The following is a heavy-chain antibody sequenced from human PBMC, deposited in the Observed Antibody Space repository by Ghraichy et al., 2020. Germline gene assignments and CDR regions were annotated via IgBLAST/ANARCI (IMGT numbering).Heavy chain of an antibody. CDR2: ISGSGDST. J-gene: IGHJ4*02. CDR3: AKGVHDTSDGVDY. Sequence: GGSLRLSCAASGFIFSNYAMTWVRQGPGKGLEWVSVISGSGDSTYYADSVKGRCTISRDNSKNTLYLQMNSLRVDDTAVYYCAKGVHDTSDGVDYWGQGALVTVSS. CDR1: GFIFSNYA. D-gene: IGHD3-22*01. V-gene: IGHV3-23*01.